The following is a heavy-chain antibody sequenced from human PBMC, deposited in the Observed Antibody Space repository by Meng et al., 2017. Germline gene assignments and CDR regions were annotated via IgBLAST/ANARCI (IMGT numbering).Heavy chain of an antibody. CDR1: GGSISGGGYY. J-gene: IGHJ4*02. CDR3: ARVSAGSKAYFDY. CDR2: IYYSGST. D-gene: IGHD6-13*01. V-gene: IGHV4-31*01. Sequence: ESGPGLVKPSGTLSLNCTVSGGSISGGGYYWSWIRQHPGKGLEWIGYIYYSGSTYYNPSLKSLVTISVDTSKNQFSLKLSSVTAADTAVYYCARVSAGSKAYFDYWGQGTLVTVSS.